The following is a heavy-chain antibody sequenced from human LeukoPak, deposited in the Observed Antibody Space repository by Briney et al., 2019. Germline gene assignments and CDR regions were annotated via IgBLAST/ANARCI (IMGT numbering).Heavy chain of an antibody. D-gene: IGHD3-22*01. CDR2: IYYSGST. J-gene: IGHJ3*02. CDR3: ARESAYYYDSSGYDNDAFDI. CDR1: GGSNSSHY. V-gene: IGHV4-59*11. Sequence: SETLSLTCTVSGGSNSSHYWSWIRQPPGKGLEWIGYIYYSGSTNYNPSLKSRVTISVDTSKNQFSLKLSSVTAADTAVYYCARESAYYYDSSGYDNDAFDIWGQGTMVTVSS.